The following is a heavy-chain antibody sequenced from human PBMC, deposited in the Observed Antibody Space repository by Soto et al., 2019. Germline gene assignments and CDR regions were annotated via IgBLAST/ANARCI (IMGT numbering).Heavy chain of an antibody. CDR3: ARQYGGYEYYFDY. J-gene: IGHJ4*02. CDR1: GGSVNSGDYY. CDR2: IDYGGLT. Sequence: QVQLQESGPGLLKPSSTLSLTCTVSGGSVNSGDYYWSWIRQPPGKGLEWIGYIDYGGLTYSNPSLKSRLTISIDTSKNQFSLKLSSVTAADTAVYYCARQYGGYEYYFDYWGQGTLVTVSS. V-gene: IGHV4-30-4*01. D-gene: IGHD5-12*01.